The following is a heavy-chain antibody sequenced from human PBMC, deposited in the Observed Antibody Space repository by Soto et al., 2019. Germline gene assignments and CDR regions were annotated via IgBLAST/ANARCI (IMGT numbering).Heavy chain of an antibody. Sequence: SETLSLTCTVSGGSISSSGYYWSWIRQHPGKGLEWIGYIYYSGSTYYNPSLKSRVTISVDTSKNQFSLKLSSVTAADTAVYYCARADCSGGSCYLGNWFDPWGQGTLVTVSS. D-gene: IGHD2-15*01. CDR2: IYYSGST. J-gene: IGHJ5*02. CDR1: GGSISSSGYY. CDR3: ARADCSGGSCYLGNWFDP. V-gene: IGHV4-31*03.